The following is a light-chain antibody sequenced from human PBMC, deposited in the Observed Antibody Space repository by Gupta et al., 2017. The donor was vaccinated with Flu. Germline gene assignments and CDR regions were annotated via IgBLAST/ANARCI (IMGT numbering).Light chain of an antibody. CDR1: SSDVGGYNS. CDR2: DVS. J-gene: IGLJ3*02. V-gene: IGLV2-11*01. Sequence: SALTQPRSVSGSPGPSVTISCTGTSSDVGGYNSVSWYQQHPGKAPKVIIYDVSKRPSGVPDRFSGSNSGNTASLTISGLHADDEADYYCYSYAGSYTSWVFGGGTKLTVL. CDR3: YSYAGSYTSWV.